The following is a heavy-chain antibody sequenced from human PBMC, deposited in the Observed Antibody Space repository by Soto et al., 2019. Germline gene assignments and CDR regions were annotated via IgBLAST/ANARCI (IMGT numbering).Heavy chain of an antibody. CDR1: GFTFSSYA. D-gene: IGHD3-10*01. CDR3: AKGITDTGGFYYYSMDV. Sequence: GGSLRLSCTASGFTFSSYAMSWVRQAPGKGLDWVSVISGSGDITYSADSVKGRFTISRDNSKNTLYLQMNSLRAEDTAVYHCAKGITDTGGFYYYSMDVWSQGTAVTVSS. J-gene: IGHJ6*02. CDR2: ISGSGDIT. V-gene: IGHV3-23*01.